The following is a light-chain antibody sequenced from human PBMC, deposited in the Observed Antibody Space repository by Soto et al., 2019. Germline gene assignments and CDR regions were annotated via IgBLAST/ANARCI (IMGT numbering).Light chain of an antibody. Sequence: EIVLTQSPGTLSLSPGERAALSCTASQSVSSTYLAWYQQKPGQAPRLLIYGASSRATGIPDRFSGRGSGTDFILTIGRLEPEDFAVYYCQQYEISPYTFGQGTKLQIK. CDR1: QSVSSTY. V-gene: IGKV3-20*01. CDR2: GAS. J-gene: IGKJ2*01. CDR3: QQYEISPYT.